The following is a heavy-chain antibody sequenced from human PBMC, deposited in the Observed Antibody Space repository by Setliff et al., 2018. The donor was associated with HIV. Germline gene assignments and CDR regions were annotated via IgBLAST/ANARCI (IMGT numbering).Heavy chain of an antibody. CDR3: AREAAGSGGMDV. CDR2: ISSSSSTI. V-gene: IGHV3-48*01. D-gene: IGHD3-10*01. J-gene: IGHJ6*02. CDR1: GLTFSHFA. Sequence: GGSLRLSCAASGLTFSHFAMTWVRQAPGKGLEWLCTISSSSSTIYYADSVKGRFTISRDNAKNSLYLQMNSLRAEDTAVYYCAREAAGSGGMDVWGQGTTVTVSS.